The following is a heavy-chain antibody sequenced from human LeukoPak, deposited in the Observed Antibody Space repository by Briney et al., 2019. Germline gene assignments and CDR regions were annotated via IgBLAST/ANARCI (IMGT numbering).Heavy chain of an antibody. D-gene: IGHD3-10*01. J-gene: IGHJ4*02. Sequence: ASVKVSCKASGYTFTSYYMHWVRQAPGQGLEWMGIINPSGGSTSYAQKFQGRVTMTRDTSTSTVYMELSSLRPEDTAVYYCARGQELLWFGDRYRGYYFDYWGQGTLVTVSS. CDR2: INPSGGST. CDR1: GYTFTSYY. V-gene: IGHV1-46*01. CDR3: ARGQELLWFGDRYRGYYFDY.